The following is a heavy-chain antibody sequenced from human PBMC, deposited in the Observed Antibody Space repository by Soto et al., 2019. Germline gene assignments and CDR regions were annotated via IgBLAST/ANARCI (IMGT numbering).Heavy chain of an antibody. CDR1: GYTFTSYG. Sequence: QVQLVQSGAEVKKPGASVKVSCKASGYTFTSYGISWVRQAPGQGLEWMGWISAYNGNTNYAQKLQGRVTMTTDTSTSTAYMELRSLRSDDTAVYYCARDRVDYGDYNYHYYYGMDVWGQGTTVTVSS. J-gene: IGHJ6*02. D-gene: IGHD4-17*01. CDR2: ISAYNGNT. CDR3: ARDRVDYGDYNYHYYYGMDV. V-gene: IGHV1-18*01.